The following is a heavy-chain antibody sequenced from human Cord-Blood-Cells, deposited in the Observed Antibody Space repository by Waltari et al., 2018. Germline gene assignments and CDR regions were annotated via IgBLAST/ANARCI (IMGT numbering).Heavy chain of an antibody. D-gene: IGHD3-10*01. CDR2: INQSESP. Sequence: QVQLQQWGAGLLKPSETLSLTCAVYGGSFSGYYWSWIRQPPGKGLEWIGEINQSESPSYNPSLKSRVTISVATSKNQFSLKLSSVTAADTAVYYCAREVRGPAYYGMDVWGQGTTVTVSS. J-gene: IGHJ6*02. V-gene: IGHV4-34*01. CDR1: GGSFSGYY. CDR3: AREVRGPAYYGMDV.